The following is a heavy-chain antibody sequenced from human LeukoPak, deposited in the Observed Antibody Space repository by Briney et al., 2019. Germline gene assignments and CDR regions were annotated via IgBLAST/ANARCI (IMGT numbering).Heavy chain of an antibody. J-gene: IGHJ6*02. CDR3: ARGYCSSTSCPHGMDV. CDR1: GYTFTSYG. Sequence: ASVKVSCKASGYTFTSYGISWVRQAPGQGLEWMGWISAYNGNTNYAQKLQGRVTMTTDTSTSTAYMELRSLRSDDTAVYYCARGYCSSTSCPHGMDVWGQGTTVTVSS. CDR2: ISAYNGNT. D-gene: IGHD2-2*01. V-gene: IGHV1-18*01.